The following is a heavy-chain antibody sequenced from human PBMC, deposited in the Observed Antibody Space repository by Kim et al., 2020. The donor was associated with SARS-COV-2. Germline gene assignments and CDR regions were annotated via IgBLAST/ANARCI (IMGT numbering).Heavy chain of an antibody. CDR2: IDPAYGNT. CDR1: GYTFTNYA. CDR3: ATDEDGGGYDFWFHP. D-gene: IGHD5-12*01. Sequence: ASVKVSCQASGYTFTNYAIHWVRQAPGQRLEWTGYIDPAYGNTGYSQNFQGSVTITGDTSARTAYLELRIPRSEDTAVYYCATDEDGGGYDFWFHPWCQ. V-gene: IGHV1-3*01. J-gene: IGHJ5*02.